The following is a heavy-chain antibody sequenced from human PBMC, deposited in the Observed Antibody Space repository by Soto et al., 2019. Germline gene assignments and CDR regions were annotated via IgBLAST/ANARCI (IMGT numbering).Heavy chain of an antibody. CDR1: GFNFNSSY. V-gene: IGHV1-58*01. CDR2: IVVGSGNT. J-gene: IGHJ4*02. Sequence: ALVKDSCKASGFNFNSSYVRLVRQAHGQRLEWIGWIVVGSGNTNYAQKFQERVTITRDMSTSTAYMELSSLRSEDTAVYYCAAPLFYGSGSYSDYWGQGTLVTVSS. CDR3: AAPLFYGSGSYSDY. D-gene: IGHD3-10*01.